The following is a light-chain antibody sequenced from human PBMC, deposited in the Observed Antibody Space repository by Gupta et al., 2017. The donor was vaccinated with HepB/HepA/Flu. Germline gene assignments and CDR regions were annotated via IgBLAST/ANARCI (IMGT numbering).Light chain of an antibody. V-gene: IGLV3-19*01. CDR3: NSRDSSGKHYV. J-gene: IGLJ1*01. Sequence: SSELPQDPAVSVALGQTVRITCQGDSLRNYYASWYQQKQGQAPVFVLYGKNNRPSGIPDRFSGTSSGNTASLTITGAQAEDEADYYCNSRDSSGKHYVFGTGTKVTVL. CDR1: SLRNYY. CDR2: GKN.